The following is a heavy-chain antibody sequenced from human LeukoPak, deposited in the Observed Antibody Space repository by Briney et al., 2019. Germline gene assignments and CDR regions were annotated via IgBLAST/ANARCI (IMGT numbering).Heavy chain of an antibody. CDR3: ARFYFGSGSYWSGSSYYFDY. CDR2: ISSSGSTN. Sequence: GGSLRLSCAASGFAFTDYYMTWIRQAPGKGLEWISYISSSGSTNRYADSVKGRFSISRDNTKNSLYLQMNSLRAEDTAVYYCARFYFGSGSYWSGSSYYFDYWGQGTTVTVSS. CDR1: GFAFTDYY. D-gene: IGHD3-10*01. V-gene: IGHV3-11*01. J-gene: IGHJ4*02.